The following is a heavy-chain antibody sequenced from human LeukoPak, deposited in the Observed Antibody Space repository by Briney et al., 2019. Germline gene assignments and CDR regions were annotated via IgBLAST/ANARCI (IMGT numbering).Heavy chain of an antibody. CDR2: VYYSGTT. CDR1: GGSISYYY. V-gene: IGHV4-59*01. D-gene: IGHD4/OR15-4a*01. Sequence: TSETLSLTCTVSGGSISYYYWSWIRQSPGKGLEWIGYVYYSGTTNYNPSLKSRVTISVDTSKNQFSLQLRSVTAADTAVYYCAREDPQTRVPEGMDVWGQGTTVTASS. J-gene: IGHJ6*02. CDR3: AREDPQTRVPEGMDV.